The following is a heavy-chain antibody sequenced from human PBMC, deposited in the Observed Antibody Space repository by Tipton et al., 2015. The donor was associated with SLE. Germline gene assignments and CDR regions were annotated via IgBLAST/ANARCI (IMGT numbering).Heavy chain of an antibody. CDR3: AKRYHPNRYSSSWPDAFDI. V-gene: IGHV3-23*01. CDR2: ISGSGGST. CDR1: GFTFSSYA. Sequence: GSLRLSCAASGFTFSSYAMSWVRRAPGKGLEWVSAISGSGGSTYYADSVKGRFTISRDNSKNTLYLQMNSLRAEDTAVYYCAKRYHPNRYSSSWPDAFDIWGQGTMVTVSS. J-gene: IGHJ3*02. D-gene: IGHD6-13*01.